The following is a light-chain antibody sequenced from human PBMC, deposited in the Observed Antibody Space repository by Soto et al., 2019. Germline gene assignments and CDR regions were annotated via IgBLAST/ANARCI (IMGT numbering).Light chain of an antibody. Sequence: QSVLTQSPSASASLGASVKLTCTLSSGHSSYAIACHQQQPQKGPRYLMKLNTDGSHSKGDGIPDRFSGSSSGAERYLTISSLQSEDEADYYCQTWGTGIRVFGGGTKLTVL. CDR2: LNTDGSH. J-gene: IGLJ2*01. CDR3: QTWGTGIRV. V-gene: IGLV4-69*02. CDR1: SGHSSYA.